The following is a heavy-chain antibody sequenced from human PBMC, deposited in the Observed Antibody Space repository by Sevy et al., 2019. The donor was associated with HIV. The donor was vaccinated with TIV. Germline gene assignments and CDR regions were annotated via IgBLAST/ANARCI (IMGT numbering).Heavy chain of an antibody. D-gene: IGHD5-18*01. CDR3: VKEVSQYSYSDY. J-gene: IGHJ4*02. Sequence: GGSLRLSCAASGFTFSNYAMSWVRQTPGKGLEWVSAISGSADATYYTDSVKVRFTISRDTSKNTVYLQMNSLRTEDSDCYYCVKEVSQYSYSDYWGQGTLVTVSS. CDR1: GFTFSNYA. CDR2: ISGSADAT. V-gene: IGHV3-23*01.